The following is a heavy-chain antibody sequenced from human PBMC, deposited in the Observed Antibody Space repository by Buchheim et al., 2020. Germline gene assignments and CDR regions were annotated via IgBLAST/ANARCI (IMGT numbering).Heavy chain of an antibody. CDR2: ISYDGSNK. J-gene: IGHJ4*02. CDR3: ARGGYYYDHLDY. CDR1: GFTFSSYA. V-gene: IGHV3-30-3*01. Sequence: QVQLVESGGGVVQPGRSLRLSCAASGFTFSSYAMHWVRQAPGKGLEWVAVISYDGSNKYYADSVKGRFTISRDNSKNTLYLQMNSLRAEDTAVYYCARGGYYYDHLDYWGQGTL. D-gene: IGHD3-22*01.